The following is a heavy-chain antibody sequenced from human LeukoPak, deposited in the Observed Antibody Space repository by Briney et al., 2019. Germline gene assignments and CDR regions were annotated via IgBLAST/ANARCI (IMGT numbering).Heavy chain of an antibody. D-gene: IGHD3-22*01. CDR3: ARDLGQYYDTSDNWFDP. V-gene: IGHV3-74*01. CDR2: IDSDGINS. Sequence: HSGGSLRLSCAASGFTFSTYWMHWVRQAPGKGLVWVSRIDSDGINSYYADSVKGRFTISRDNAKNTLNLQMNSLRAEDTAVYYCARDLGQYYDTSDNWFDPWGQGTLVTVSS. CDR1: GFTFSTYW. J-gene: IGHJ5*02.